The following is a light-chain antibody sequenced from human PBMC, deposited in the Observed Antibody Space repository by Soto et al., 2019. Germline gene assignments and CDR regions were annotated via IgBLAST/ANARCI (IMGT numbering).Light chain of an antibody. CDR3: QQYHNWPPKDT. J-gene: IGKJ2*01. CDR2: GAS. V-gene: IGKV3-15*01. CDR1: QNIITN. Sequence: EMMMTQSPATLSVSRGDRATLSCRASQNIITNLAWYQLKPGQAPRLLIYGASTSATGVPARFSGSGSGTEFTLTISSLQSEDFAVYYCQQYHNWPPKDTFGQGTKLEIK.